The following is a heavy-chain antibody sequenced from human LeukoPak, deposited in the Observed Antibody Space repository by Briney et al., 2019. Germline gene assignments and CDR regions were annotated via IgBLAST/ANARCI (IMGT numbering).Heavy chain of an antibody. Sequence: ASVKVSCKASGYTFTSYGISWVRQAPGQGLEWMGWISGYNGNTNYAQKSQGRVTMTRDTSTSTAYMELRSLRSDDTAVYYCAREYSSGWYLGYWGQGTLVTVSS. D-gene: IGHD6-19*01. V-gene: IGHV1-18*01. CDR3: AREYSSGWYLGY. CDR1: GYTFTSYG. CDR2: ISGYNGNT. J-gene: IGHJ4*02.